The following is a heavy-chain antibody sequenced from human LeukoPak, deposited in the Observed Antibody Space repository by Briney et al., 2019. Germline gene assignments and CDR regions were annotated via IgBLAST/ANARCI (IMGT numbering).Heavy chain of an antibody. D-gene: IGHD3-9*01. CDR3: ARVMGYFDWLPQGGSIDY. CDR2: INSGGSST. Sequence: GGSLRLSCAASGFTFSSYWMHWVRQAPGKGLVWVSRINSGGSSTSYADSVKGRFTISRDNAKNTLYLQMNSLRAEDTAVYYCARVMGYFDWLPQGGSIDYWGQGTLVTVSS. V-gene: IGHV3-74*01. CDR1: GFTFSSYW. J-gene: IGHJ4*02.